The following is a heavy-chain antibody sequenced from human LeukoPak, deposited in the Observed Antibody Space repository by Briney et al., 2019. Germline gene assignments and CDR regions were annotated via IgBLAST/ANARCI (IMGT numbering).Heavy chain of an antibody. CDR3: ARGALYSNYGPGYYYYGMDV. V-gene: IGHV1-46*01. J-gene: IGHJ6*02. D-gene: IGHD4-11*01. Sequence: ASVKVSCKASGYTFTSYYMHWVRQAPGQGLEWMGIINPSGGSTSYAQKFQGRVTMTRDTPTSTVYMELSSLRSEDTAVYYCARGALYSNYGPGYYYYGMDVWGQGTTVTVSS. CDR2: INPSGGST. CDR1: GYTFTSYY.